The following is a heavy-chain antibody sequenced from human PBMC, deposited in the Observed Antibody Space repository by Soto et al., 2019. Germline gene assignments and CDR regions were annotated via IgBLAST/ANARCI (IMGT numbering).Heavy chain of an antibody. CDR2: IIPILGIA. J-gene: IGHJ4*02. Sequence: QVQLVQSGAEVKKPGSSVKVSCKASGGTFSSYTISWVRQAPGQGLEWMGRIIPILGIANYAQKFQGRVTITADKSTSTAYMEMSSLRSEDTAVYYCAREGPCGYCSRASEFDYWGRGTLVTVSS. V-gene: IGHV1-69*08. CDR3: AREGPCGYCSRASEFDY. D-gene: IGHD2-15*01. CDR1: GGTFSSYT.